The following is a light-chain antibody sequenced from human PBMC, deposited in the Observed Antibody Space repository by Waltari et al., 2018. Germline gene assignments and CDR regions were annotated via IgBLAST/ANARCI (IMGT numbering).Light chain of an antibody. J-gene: IGLJ1*01. Sequence: SYELTQPPSVSVSPGQTASITCSGDTLGDKYVCWYQQRPGQSPVLVIYQDAKRPSGIPDRFSGSNSGNTATLTISGTQAMDEADYYCQAWDSNSYVFGTGTKVTVL. CDR1: TLGDKY. V-gene: IGLV3-1*01. CDR2: QDA. CDR3: QAWDSNSYV.